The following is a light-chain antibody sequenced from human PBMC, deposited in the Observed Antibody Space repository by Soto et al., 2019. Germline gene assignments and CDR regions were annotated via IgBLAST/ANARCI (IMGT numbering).Light chain of an antibody. Sequence: ISNTQSPITLSVSPGERATLSCRASQSVSTRLAWYQQKPGQAPRLLIYGASTRVTGTPDRFSGSGSGTEFTLTISSLQSADFAVYYCQQYNDWPRTFGQRTKVDI. CDR3: QQYNDWPRT. J-gene: IGKJ1*01. V-gene: IGKV3-15*01. CDR1: QSVSTR. CDR2: GAS.